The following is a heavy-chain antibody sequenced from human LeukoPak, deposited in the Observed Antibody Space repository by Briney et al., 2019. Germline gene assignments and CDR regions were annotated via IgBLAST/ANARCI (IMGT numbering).Heavy chain of an antibody. V-gene: IGHV3-23*01. CDR1: GFTFSSYA. CDR3: AKDMGLFRFLGWPTPSFDY. Sequence: GGSLRLSCAASGFTFSSYAMSWVRQAPGKGLEWVSAISGSGGSTYYADSVKGRFTISRDNSKNTLYLQMNSLRAEDTAVYYCAKDMGLFRFLGWPTPSFDYWGQGTLVTVSS. CDR2: ISGSGGST. D-gene: IGHD3-3*01. J-gene: IGHJ4*02.